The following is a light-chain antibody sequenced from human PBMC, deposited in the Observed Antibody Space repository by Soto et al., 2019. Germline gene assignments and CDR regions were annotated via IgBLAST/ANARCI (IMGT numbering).Light chain of an antibody. Sequence: EIVMTQSPATLSVSPGERATLACRASQSVSGNLAWYQQKPGHAPRLLIYGASTRATGIPARFSGSGSGTEFTLTISSLQSEDFAVYYCQQYNNWPPTFGQGTKVEIK. CDR3: QQYNNWPPT. CDR2: GAS. J-gene: IGKJ1*01. V-gene: IGKV3D-15*01. CDR1: QSVSGN.